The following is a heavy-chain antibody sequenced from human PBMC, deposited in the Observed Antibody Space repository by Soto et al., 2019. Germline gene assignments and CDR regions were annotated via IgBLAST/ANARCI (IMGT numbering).Heavy chain of an antibody. CDR2: INPNSGGT. J-gene: IGHJ6*02. CDR1: GYTFTGYY. CDR3: ARDTIAAAVQGHYYGMDV. Sequence: ASVKVSCKASGYTFTGYYMHWVRQAPGQGLEWMGWINPNSGGTNYAQKFQGWVTMTMDTSISTAYMELSRLRSDDTAVYYCARDTIAAAVQGHYYGMDVWGQGTTVTVSS. V-gene: IGHV1-2*04. D-gene: IGHD6-13*01.